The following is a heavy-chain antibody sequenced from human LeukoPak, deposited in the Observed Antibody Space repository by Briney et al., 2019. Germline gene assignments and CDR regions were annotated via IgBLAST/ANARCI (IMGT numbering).Heavy chain of an antibody. CDR3: SRILGYCSSTSCYDXFDX. Sequence: ASVKVSCKASGYTFTSYGISWVRQAPGQGLEWMGWISAYNGNTNYAQKLQGRVTMTTDTSTSTAYMELRSLRSDDTAVYYCSRILGYCSSTSCYDXFDXWGQGXLVTV. CDR1: GYTFTSYG. D-gene: IGHD2-2*01. V-gene: IGHV1-18*01. CDR2: ISAYNGNT. J-gene: IGHJ5*02.